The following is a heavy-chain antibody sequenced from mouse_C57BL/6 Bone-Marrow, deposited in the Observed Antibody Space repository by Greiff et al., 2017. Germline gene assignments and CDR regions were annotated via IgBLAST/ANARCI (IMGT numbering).Heavy chain of an antibody. Sequence: EVTLVESGGGLVKPGGSLKLSCAASGFTFSSYAMSWVRQTPEKRLEWVATISDGGSYTYYPDNVKGRFTISRDNAKNNLYLQMSHLKSEDTAMYYCARDTVVAHFDVWGTGTTVTVSS. J-gene: IGHJ1*03. D-gene: IGHD1-1*01. CDR1: GFTFSSYA. CDR3: ARDTVVAHFDV. CDR2: ISDGGSYT. V-gene: IGHV5-4*01.